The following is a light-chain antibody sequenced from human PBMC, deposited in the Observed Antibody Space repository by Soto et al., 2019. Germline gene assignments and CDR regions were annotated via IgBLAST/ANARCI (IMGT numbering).Light chain of an antibody. Sequence: DIQMTQSPSTLSASVGDRVTITSRASQSISSWLAWYQQKPGKAPKLLIYKASTLKSGVPSRLSGSGSGTEFTLTIRNLQPDDFATYYCQQYDGYSTFGQGTKVDIK. V-gene: IGKV1-5*03. J-gene: IGKJ1*01. CDR2: KAS. CDR3: QQYDGYST. CDR1: QSISSW.